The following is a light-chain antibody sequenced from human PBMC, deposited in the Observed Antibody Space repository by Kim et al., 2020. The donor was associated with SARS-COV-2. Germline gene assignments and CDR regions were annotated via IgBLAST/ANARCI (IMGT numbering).Light chain of an antibody. CDR2: DVS. Sequence: QSVVTQPASVSGSPGQSITISCTGTSSDIGGYNYVFWFQQHPGKAPKPIIYDVSNRPSGVPDRFSGSKSGNTASLTISGLQPEDEADYYCGSYTKTNTYVFGTGTKVTVL. V-gene: IGLV2-14*03. CDR1: SSDIGGYNY. CDR3: GSYTKTNTYV. J-gene: IGLJ1*01.